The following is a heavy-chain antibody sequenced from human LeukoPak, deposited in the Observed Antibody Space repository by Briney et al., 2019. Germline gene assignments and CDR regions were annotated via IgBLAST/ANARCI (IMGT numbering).Heavy chain of an antibody. Sequence: ASVKVSCKASGYTFTNYPINWVRQAPGKGLEWMGRFDPEDGETIYAQKFQGRVTMTEDTSTNTAYVELSSLRSEDTAVYYCATADVAVAGTPDYWGQGTLVTVSS. CDR2: FDPEDGET. D-gene: IGHD6-19*01. CDR3: ATADVAVAGTPDY. V-gene: IGHV1-24*01. J-gene: IGHJ4*02. CDR1: GYTFTNYP.